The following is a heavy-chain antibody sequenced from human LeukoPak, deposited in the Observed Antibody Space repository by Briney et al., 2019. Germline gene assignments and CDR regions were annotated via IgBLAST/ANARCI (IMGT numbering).Heavy chain of an antibody. D-gene: IGHD3-10*01. CDR3: ARTLWFEDWYFDL. CDR2: IYYSGST. CDR1: GGSISSYY. V-gene: IGHV4-59*01. J-gene: IGHJ2*01. Sequence: SETLSLTCTVSGGSISSYYWSWIRQPPGKGLEWIGYIYYSGSTNYNPSLKSRVTISVDTSKNQFSLKLSSVTAADTAVYYCARTLWFEDWYFDLWGRGTLVTVSS.